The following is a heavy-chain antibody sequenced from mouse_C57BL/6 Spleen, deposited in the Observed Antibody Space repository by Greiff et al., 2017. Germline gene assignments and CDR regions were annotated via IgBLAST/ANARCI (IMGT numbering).Heavy chain of an antibody. J-gene: IGHJ4*01. D-gene: IGHD3-2*02. CDR1: GFTFSSYA. V-gene: IGHV5-4*01. CDR3: ARDQEGDSPYAMDY. CDR2: ISDGGSYT. Sequence: EVQLVESGGGLVKPGGSLKLSCAASGFTFSSYAMSWVRQTPEKRLEWVATISDGGSYTYYPDNVKGRFTFSRDNAKNNLYLQMRHLKSEDTAMYYCARDQEGDSPYAMDYWGQGTSVTVSS.